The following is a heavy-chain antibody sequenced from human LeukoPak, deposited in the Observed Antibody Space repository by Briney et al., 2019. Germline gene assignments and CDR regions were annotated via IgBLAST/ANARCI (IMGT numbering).Heavy chain of an antibody. CDR3: AKDRGPYRTFDY. CDR2: ISGSGGST. D-gene: IGHD3-16*01. V-gene: IGHV3-23*01. J-gene: IGHJ4*02. CDR1: GFTFINYW. Sequence: PGGSLRLSCAASGFTFINYWMSWVRQAPGKGLEWVSAISGSGGSTYYADSVKGRFTISRDNSKNTLYLQMNSLRAEDTAVYYCAKDRGPYRTFDYWGQGTLVTVSS.